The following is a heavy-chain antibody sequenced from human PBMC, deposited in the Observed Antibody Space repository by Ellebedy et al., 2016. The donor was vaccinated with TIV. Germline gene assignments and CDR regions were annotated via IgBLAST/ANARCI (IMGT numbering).Heavy chain of an antibody. CDR3: ARESNVRMTGLHRGALDI. Sequence: AASVKVSCKASGDTFTGHSVHWVRQAPGQGLEWMGVIHPAGVSTDYVQRLRGRLTLTRDTSTSTVYMEMSSLKSDDPAVYYCARESNVRMTGLHRGALDIWGQGTMVTVSS. J-gene: IGHJ3*02. CDR1: GDTFTGHS. V-gene: IGHV1-46*04. D-gene: IGHD3-9*01. CDR2: IHPAGVST.